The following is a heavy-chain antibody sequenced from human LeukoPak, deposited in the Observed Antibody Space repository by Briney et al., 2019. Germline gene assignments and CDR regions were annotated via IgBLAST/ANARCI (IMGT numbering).Heavy chain of an antibody. CDR2: IIPIFGTA. J-gene: IGHJ4*02. D-gene: IGHD5-18*01. CDR1: GGTFSSYA. V-gene: IGHV1-69*06. CDR3: ARARYSYGDFFDY. Sequence: SVKVSCKASGGTFSSYAIGWARQAPGQGLEWMGGIIPIFGTANYAQKLQGRVTITADKSTSTAYMELSSLRSEDTAVYYCARARYSYGDFFDYWGQGTLVTVSS.